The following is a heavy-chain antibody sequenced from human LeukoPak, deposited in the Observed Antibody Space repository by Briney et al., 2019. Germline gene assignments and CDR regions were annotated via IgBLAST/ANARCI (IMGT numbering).Heavy chain of an antibody. D-gene: IGHD3-3*01. CDR2: IYSGGST. Sequence: PGGSLRLSCAVSGFTFRSYAMGWVRQSPGKGLEWVSVIYSGGSTYYADSVKGRFTISRDNSKNTLYLQMNSLRAEDTAVYYCARVFHDYYYYYGMDVWGQGTTVTVSS. CDR3: ARVFHDYYYYYGMDV. CDR1: GFTFRSYA. V-gene: IGHV3-66*01. J-gene: IGHJ6*02.